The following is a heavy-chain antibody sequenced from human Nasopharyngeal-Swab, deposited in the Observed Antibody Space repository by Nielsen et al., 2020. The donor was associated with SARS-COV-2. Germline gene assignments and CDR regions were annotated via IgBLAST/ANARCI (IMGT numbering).Heavy chain of an antibody. CDR3: VRDCSGGSCRPNYYYGMDV. Sequence: GGSLRLSCAASGFTFNNYNFNWVRQAPGKGLEWVSSISSSSSYIYYADSVKGRFTISRDNAKNSLYLQMNSLRAEDTAVYYCVRDCSGGSCRPNYYYGMDVWGQGTTVTVSS. J-gene: IGHJ6*02. CDR2: ISSSSSYI. CDR1: GFTFNNYN. V-gene: IGHV3-21*01. D-gene: IGHD2-15*01.